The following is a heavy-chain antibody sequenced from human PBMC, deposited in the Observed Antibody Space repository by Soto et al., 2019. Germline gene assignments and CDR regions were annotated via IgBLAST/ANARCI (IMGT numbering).Heavy chain of an antibody. V-gene: IGHV3-23*01. J-gene: IGHJ3*02. Sequence: GGSLRLSCAASGFTFSSYAMSWVRQAPGKGLEWVSAISGSGGSTYYADSVKGRFTISRDNSKNTLYLQMNSLRAEDTAVYYCVNGLFEIKIAAAGDAFDIWGQGTMVTVSS. CDR2: ISGSGGST. CDR1: GFTFSSYA. D-gene: IGHD6-13*01. CDR3: VNGLFEIKIAAAGDAFDI.